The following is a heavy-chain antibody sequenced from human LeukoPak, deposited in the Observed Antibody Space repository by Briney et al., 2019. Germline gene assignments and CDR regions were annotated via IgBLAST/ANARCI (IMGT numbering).Heavy chain of an antibody. CDR2: INHSGST. Sequence: SETLSLTCAVYGGSFSGYYWSWIRQPPGKELEWIGEINHSGSTNYNPSLKSRVAISVDTSKNQFSLKMSSVTAADTAVYYCARGSFDYGDFQIFDSWGQGTLVTVSS. V-gene: IGHV4-34*01. CDR3: ARGSFDYGDFQIFDS. J-gene: IGHJ4*02. D-gene: IGHD4-17*01. CDR1: GGSFSGYY.